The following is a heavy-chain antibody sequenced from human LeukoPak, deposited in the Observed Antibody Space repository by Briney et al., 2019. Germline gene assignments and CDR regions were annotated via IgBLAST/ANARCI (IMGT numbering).Heavy chain of an antibody. V-gene: IGHV3-21*04. D-gene: IGHD6-13*01. CDR3: ADYVDAATENTIDY. CDR1: GFTFNSYS. CDR2: ISGSNSYI. Sequence: PGGSLRLSCAASGFTFNSYSMNWVRQAPGKGLEWVSSISGSNSYIYYADSMKGRFTISRDNSKNTLFLHMNSLRAEDTAVYYCADYVDAATENTIDYWGQGTLVTVSS. J-gene: IGHJ4*02.